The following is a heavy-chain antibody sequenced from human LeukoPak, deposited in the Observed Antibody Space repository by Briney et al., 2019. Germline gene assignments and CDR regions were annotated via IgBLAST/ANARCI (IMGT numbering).Heavy chain of an antibody. D-gene: IGHD6-13*01. CDR1: GFTDSSNY. CDR3: AEIAAAPN. CDR2: IYSGGRT. J-gene: IGHJ4*02. Sequence: GGSLRLSCAASGFTDSSNYMSWVRQAPRKGLEGGSVIYSGGRTYYADSVKGRFTISRDNSKNTLYLQMNSLRAEDTAVYYCAEIAAAPNWGQGTLVTVSS. V-gene: IGHV3-66*01.